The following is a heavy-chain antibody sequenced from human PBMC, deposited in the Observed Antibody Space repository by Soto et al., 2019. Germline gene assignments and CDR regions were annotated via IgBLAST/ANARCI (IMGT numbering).Heavy chain of an antibody. J-gene: IGHJ4*02. V-gene: IGHV3-23*01. CDR2: IGPNPANT. CDR3: ATARHCSSDACPAAE. Sequence: EVQLLESGGGLVQPGGSLRLSCAASGFTFSTSGMLWVRQPPGEGLEWVSAIGPNPANTKYTDSVKGRFTISRDNSKNTVFLQMSTLRAEDTALYYCATARHCSSDACPAAEWGQGNLITVSS. CDR1: GFTFSTSG. D-gene: IGHD2-2*01.